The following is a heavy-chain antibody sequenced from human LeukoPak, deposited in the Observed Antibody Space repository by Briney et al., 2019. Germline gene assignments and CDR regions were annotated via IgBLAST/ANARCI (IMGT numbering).Heavy chain of an antibody. Sequence: GGSLRLSCAASGFTFSSYGMHWARQAPGKGLEWVAIISYDGIDEYYADSVKGRFTISRDNSKNTLYLQMNSLRAEDTAVYYCARDAATVTRRGNAFDIWGQGTMVTVSS. V-gene: IGHV3-33*05. CDR3: ARDAATVTRRGNAFDI. CDR1: GFTFSSYG. CDR2: ISYDGIDE. J-gene: IGHJ3*02. D-gene: IGHD4-17*01.